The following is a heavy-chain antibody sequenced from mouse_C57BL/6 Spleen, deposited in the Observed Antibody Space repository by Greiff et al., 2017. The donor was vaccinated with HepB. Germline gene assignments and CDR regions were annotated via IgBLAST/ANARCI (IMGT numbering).Heavy chain of an antibody. V-gene: IGHV5-9-1*02. J-gene: IGHJ3*01. CDR1: GFTFSSYA. Sequence: EVKVVESGEGLVKPGGSLKLSCAASGFTFSSYAKSWVRQTPEKRLEWVAYISSGGDYIYYADTVKGRFTISRDNARNTLYLQMSSLKSEDTAMYYCTRDEDGSSYVWFAYWGQGTLVTVSA. CDR2: ISSGGDYI. D-gene: IGHD1-1*01. CDR3: TRDEDGSSYVWFAY.